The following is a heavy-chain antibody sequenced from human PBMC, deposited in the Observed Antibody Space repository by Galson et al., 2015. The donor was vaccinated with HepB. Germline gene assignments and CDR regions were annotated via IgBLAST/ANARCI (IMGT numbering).Heavy chain of an antibody. CDR2: ISYDGSNK. D-gene: IGHD4-11*01. V-gene: IGHV3-30*18. J-gene: IGHJ4*02. CDR1: GFTFSSYG. CDR3: AKDSSHFYSNYIDTQYYFDY. Sequence: SLRLSCAASGFTFSSYGMHWVRQAPGKGLEWVAVISYDGSNKYYADSVKGRFTISRDNSKNTLYLQMNSLRAEDTAVYSCAKDSSHFYSNYIDTQYYFDYWGQGTLVTVSS.